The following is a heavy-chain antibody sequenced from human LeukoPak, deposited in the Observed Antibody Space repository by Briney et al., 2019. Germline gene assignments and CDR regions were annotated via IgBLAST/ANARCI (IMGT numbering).Heavy chain of an antibody. V-gene: IGHV3-11*04. D-gene: IGHD6-13*01. Sequence: GGSLRLSCEASGFAFSDYYISWIRRTQGKGLEWISYISSSGSDKYYIDSVKGRFTISRDNAKNSLYLQMNSLRAEDTAVYYCARSEYSSSWYYYYYYMDVWGKGTTVTVSS. J-gene: IGHJ6*03. CDR3: ARSEYSSSWYYYYYYMDV. CDR1: GFAFSDYY. CDR2: ISSSGSDK.